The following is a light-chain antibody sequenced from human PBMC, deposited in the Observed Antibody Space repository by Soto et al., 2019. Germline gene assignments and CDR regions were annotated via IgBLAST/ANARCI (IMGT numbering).Light chain of an antibody. CDR1: SSDVGTYNY. J-gene: IGLJ2*01. Sequence: QSALTQPASVSGSPGQSITISCTGTSSDVGTYNYVSWYQQHPGKAPRLMIYEVTYRPSGVSNRFSGSKSGNTASLTISGLQAEDEADYYCCSYAGTYILVFGGGTKLTVL. V-gene: IGLV2-14*01. CDR2: EVT. CDR3: CSYAGTYILV.